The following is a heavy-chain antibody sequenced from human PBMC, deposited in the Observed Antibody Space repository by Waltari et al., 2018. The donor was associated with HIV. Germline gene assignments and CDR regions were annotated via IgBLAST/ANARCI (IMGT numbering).Heavy chain of an antibody. CDR2: ITSDGRAK. CDR3: ARDDQWAFDY. CDR1: GFTFSSDS. J-gene: IGHJ4*02. V-gene: IGHV3-48*02. Sequence: EVQLVESGGGLGQAGGSRSMSCAAPGFTFSSDSLSWVRQAPGRGLEWLSYITSDGRAKVYADSVKGRFTISRDNAKNSLYLEMNSLRDEDTAVYYCARDDQWAFDYWGQGTLVIVSS. D-gene: IGHD1-26*01.